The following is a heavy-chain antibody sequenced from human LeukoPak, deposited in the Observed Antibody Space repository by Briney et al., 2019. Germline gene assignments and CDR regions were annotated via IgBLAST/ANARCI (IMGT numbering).Heavy chain of an antibody. CDR1: GFTFSSYW. V-gene: IGHV3-7*01. J-gene: IGHJ4*02. CDR3: ARDRGGIVGATPFDY. CDR2: IKQDGSEK. D-gene: IGHD1-26*01. Sequence: GGSLRLSCAASGFTFSSYWMSWVRQAPGKGLEWVANIKQDGSEKYYVDSVKGRFTISRDNAKISLYLQMNSLRAEDTAVYYCARDRGGIVGATPFDYWGQGTLVTASS.